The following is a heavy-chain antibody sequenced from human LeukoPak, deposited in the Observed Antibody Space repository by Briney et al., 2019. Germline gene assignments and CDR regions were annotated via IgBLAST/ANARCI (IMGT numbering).Heavy chain of an antibody. CDR2: ISDSAI. J-gene: IGHJ4*02. V-gene: IGHV3-48*01. CDR1: GFTFTNYG. CDR3: ARGLVGATDFDY. Sequence: GGSLRLSCATSGFTFTNYGMNWVRQAPGKGLEWVSYISDSAILYADSVKGRFTISRDNARNSLYLQMNSLRAEDTAVYYCARGLVGATDFDYWGQGTLVTVSS. D-gene: IGHD1-26*01.